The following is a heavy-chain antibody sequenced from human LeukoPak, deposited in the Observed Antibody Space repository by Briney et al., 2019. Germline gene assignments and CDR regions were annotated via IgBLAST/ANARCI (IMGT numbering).Heavy chain of an antibody. V-gene: IGHV4-39*07. D-gene: IGHD2-15*01. CDR2: IYYSGST. Sequence: PSETLSLTCTVSGGSISSSTYYWGWIRQPPGKGLEWIGSIYYSGSTYYNPSLKSRVTISVDTSKNQFSLKLSSVTAADTAVYYCARVPIGYCSGGSCYSDAFDIWGQGTMVTVSS. CDR1: GGSISSSTYY. J-gene: IGHJ3*02. CDR3: ARVPIGYCSGGSCYSDAFDI.